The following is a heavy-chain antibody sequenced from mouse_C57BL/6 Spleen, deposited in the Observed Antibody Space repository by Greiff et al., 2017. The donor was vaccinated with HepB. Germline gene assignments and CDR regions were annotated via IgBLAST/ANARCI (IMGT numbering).Heavy chain of an antibody. CDR1: GYTFTSYW. D-gene: IGHD2-4*01. V-gene: IGHV1-59*01. CDR3: ARSPRYDYDGAWFAY. J-gene: IGHJ3*01. CDR2: IDPSDSYT. Sequence: QVQLQQPGAELVRPGTSVKLSCKASGYTFTSYWMHWVKQRPGQGLEWIGVIDPSDSYTNYNQKFKGKATLTVDTSSSTAYMQLSSLTSEDSAVYYCARSPRYDYDGAWFAYWGQGTLVTVSA.